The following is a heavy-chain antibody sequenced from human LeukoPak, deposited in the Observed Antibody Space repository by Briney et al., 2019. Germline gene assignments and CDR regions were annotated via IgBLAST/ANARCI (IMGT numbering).Heavy chain of an antibody. Sequence: PGGSLRLSCSGSGFTFSDYYMRWIRQAPGKGLEWVSYISSSGSTIYYADSVKGRFTISRDNAKNSLYLQMNSLRAEDTAVYHCAREGSSGWLDYWGQGTLVTVSS. CDR1: GFTFSDYY. CDR2: ISSSGSTI. D-gene: IGHD6-19*01. V-gene: IGHV3-11*01. CDR3: AREGSSGWLDY. J-gene: IGHJ4*02.